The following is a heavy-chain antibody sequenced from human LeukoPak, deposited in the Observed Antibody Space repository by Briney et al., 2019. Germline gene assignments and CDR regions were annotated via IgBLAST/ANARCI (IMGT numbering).Heavy chain of an antibody. Sequence: GGSLRLSCAASGFTFSSYEMNWVRQAPGKGLEWVANIKQDGSDKYYVDSVKGRFTISRDNAKNSLYLQMNSLRAEDTAVYYCASQQWLLSDFDYWGQGTLVTVSS. D-gene: IGHD6-19*01. J-gene: IGHJ4*02. CDR3: ASQQWLLSDFDY. CDR2: IKQDGSDK. V-gene: IGHV3-7*01. CDR1: GFTFSSYE.